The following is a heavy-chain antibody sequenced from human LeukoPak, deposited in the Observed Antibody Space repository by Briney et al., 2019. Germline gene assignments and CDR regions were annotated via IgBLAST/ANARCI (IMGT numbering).Heavy chain of an antibody. D-gene: IGHD2-2*01. CDR2: IYYSGST. J-gene: IGHJ4*02. V-gene: IGHV4-30-4*08. CDR3: ARAVRYCSSTSCYPTPYYFDY. CDR1: GGSISSGDYY. Sequence: SETLSLTCTVSGGSISSGDYYWSWIRQPPGKGLEWIGYIYYSGSTYYNPSLKRRVTISVDTSKNQFSLKLSSVTATDTAVYYCARAVRYCSSTSCYPTPYYFDYWGQGTLVTVSS.